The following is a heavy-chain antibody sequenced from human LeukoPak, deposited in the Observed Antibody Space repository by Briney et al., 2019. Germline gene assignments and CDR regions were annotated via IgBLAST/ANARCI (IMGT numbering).Heavy chain of an antibody. D-gene: IGHD5-12*01. CDR3: ARDRIVARSPRLGYFDY. CDR2: ISSSSSYI. V-gene: IGHV3-21*01. J-gene: IGHJ4*02. Sequence: GGSLRLSCAVSGLTFSSSWMDWVRQAPGKGLEWVSSISSSSSYIYYADSVKGRFTISRDNAKNSLYLQMNSLRAEDTAVYYCARDRIVARSPRLGYFDYWGQGTLVTVSS. CDR1: GLTFSSSW.